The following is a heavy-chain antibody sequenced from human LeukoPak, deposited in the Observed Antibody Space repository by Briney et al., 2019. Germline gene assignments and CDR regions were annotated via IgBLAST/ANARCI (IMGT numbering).Heavy chain of an antibody. CDR3: ARGDERGYSYGYGSFDY. CDR2: IIPIFGTA. CDR1: GGTFSSYA. Sequence: GASVKVSCKASGGTFSSYAISWVRQAPGQGLEWMGGIIPIFGTANYAQKFQGRVTITADESTSTAYMELSSLRSEDTAVYYCARGDERGYSYGYGSFDYWGQGTLVTVSS. J-gene: IGHJ4*02. V-gene: IGHV1-69*13. D-gene: IGHD5-18*01.